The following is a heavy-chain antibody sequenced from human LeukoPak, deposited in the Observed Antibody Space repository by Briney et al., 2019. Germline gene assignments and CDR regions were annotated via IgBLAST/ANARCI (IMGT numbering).Heavy chain of an antibody. CDR3: GRDKYYNVDV. Sequence: PWGSLSLSCADSGFSFSNYWMSWARHPPRKGQVLVSNINNDGSVTNYSDPLQGRITISTANAKDTLYLMMRTSRAAAAAVYYFGRDKYYNVDVWV. V-gene: IGHV3-74*01. CDR1: GFSFSNYW. J-gene: IGHJ6*03. CDR2: INNDGSVT.